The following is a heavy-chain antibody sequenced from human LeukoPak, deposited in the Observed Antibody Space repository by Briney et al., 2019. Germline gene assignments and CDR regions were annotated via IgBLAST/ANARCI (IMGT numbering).Heavy chain of an antibody. Sequence: GGSLRLSCAASGFTFSSYAMSWVRQAPGRGLEWVSAISGSGGNTYYADSVNGRFTISRDNSKNTLYLQMNSLRAEDTAVYYCARGGLNALEAFDIWGQGTLVTVCS. D-gene: IGHD1-1*01. J-gene: IGHJ3*02. CDR1: GFTFSSYA. CDR3: ARGGLNALEAFDI. CDR2: ISGSGGNT. V-gene: IGHV3-23*01.